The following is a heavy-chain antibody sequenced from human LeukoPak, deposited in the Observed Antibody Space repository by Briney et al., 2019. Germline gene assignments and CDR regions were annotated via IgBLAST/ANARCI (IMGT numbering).Heavy chain of an antibody. V-gene: IGHV1-46*01. CDR2: INPKTGIT. CDR1: GYTFATYY. D-gene: IGHD4-17*01. CDR3: ARRPYYGDYSGFDY. J-gene: IGHJ4*02. Sequence: ASVKVSCKASGYTFATYYIHWVRQAPGQGLEWMGIINPKTGITNYAQKFQGRVTITRDTSASTVYMDLGSLKSEDTAVYYCARRPYYGDYSGFDYWGQGTLVTVSS.